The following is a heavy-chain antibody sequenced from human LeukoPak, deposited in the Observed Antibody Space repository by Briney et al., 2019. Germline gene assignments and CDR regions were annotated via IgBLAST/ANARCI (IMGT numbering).Heavy chain of an antibody. Sequence: VKETCKXSGGTYSSYACSWVGQPPAQGLEWMGVIIPIYGTENYAQKFQDRPMITPNESSRAADLLLINQTYEDAPAYFFLVGSGWLTYYFDYWGQGTLVTVSS. CDR2: IIPIYGTE. V-gene: IGHV1-69*13. CDR1: GGTYSSYA. CDR3: LVGSGWLTYYFDY. D-gene: IGHD6-19*01. J-gene: IGHJ4*02.